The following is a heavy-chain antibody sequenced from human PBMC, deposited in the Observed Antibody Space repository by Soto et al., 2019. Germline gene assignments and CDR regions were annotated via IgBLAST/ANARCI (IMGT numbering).Heavy chain of an antibody. D-gene: IGHD2-15*01. V-gene: IGHV3-64*02. CDR1: GFTFSSYN. Sequence: EVQLVESGEGLVQPGGSLRLSCAASGFTFSSYNIHWIRQAPGKGLEFVSAISRSGDRTYYADSVKGRFTITRDNSKNTVWLQMGSLRAEDRGVYYGARAGCSSGQCYYFDYWGRGALVSVSS. CDR3: ARAGCSSGQCYYFDY. J-gene: IGHJ4*02. CDR2: ISRSGDRT.